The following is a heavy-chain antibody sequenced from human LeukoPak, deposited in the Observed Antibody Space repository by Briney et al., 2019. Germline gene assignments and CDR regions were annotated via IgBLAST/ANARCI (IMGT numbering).Heavy chain of an antibody. CDR1: VFTLSSYS. CDR2: ICSSSSYI. D-gene: IGHD6-19*01. Sequence: PRGCPRLSCAASVFTLSSYSMNWGRQAPGKGLEGVSSICSSSSYIHNADSLKGRVTISRDNAKNSLCLQIHSLRAQNTALYYWGRDLPTGYSSGCHSVWGQGTLVTVS. CDR3: GRDLPTGYSSGCHSV. J-gene: IGHJ4*02. V-gene: IGHV3-21*01.